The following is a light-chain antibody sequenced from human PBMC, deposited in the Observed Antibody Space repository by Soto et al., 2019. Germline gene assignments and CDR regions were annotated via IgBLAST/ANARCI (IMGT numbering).Light chain of an antibody. CDR1: QSVSSY. Sequence: EIVLTQSPATLSLSPGERATVSYRASQSVSSYLAWYQQKPGQAPRLLIYDASNRATGIPARFSGSGSGTDITLTISSLEPDDFAVYYGQQRSDWPSTFGGGTKVQIK. V-gene: IGKV3-11*01. CDR3: QQRSDWPST. J-gene: IGKJ4*01. CDR2: DAS.